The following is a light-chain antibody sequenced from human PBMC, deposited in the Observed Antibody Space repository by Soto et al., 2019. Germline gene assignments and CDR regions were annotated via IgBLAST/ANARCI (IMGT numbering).Light chain of an antibody. CDR3: QQYNNWPWT. CDR2: GAS. CDR1: QSVSSSY. J-gene: IGKJ1*01. V-gene: IGKV3D-15*01. Sequence: EIVLTQSPGTLSLSPGERATLSCRASQSVSSSYLAWYQQKPGQAPRLLIYGASSRATGIPDRFSGSGSGTDFTLTISTLPSEDFAVYYCQQYNNWPWTFGQGTKV.